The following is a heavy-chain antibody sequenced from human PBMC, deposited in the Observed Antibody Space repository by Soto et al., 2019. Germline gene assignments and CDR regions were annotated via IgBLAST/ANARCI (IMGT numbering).Heavy chain of an antibody. Sequence: SGPTLVNPTQPLTLTCTFSGFSLSTNGVRVGWIRQPPGMALEWLEIISWNDEKHYSPSLKNRLTITKDTSKNQVVLTMTNMDPVDTATYYCAHRRVWSSDWYDWFEPWGQGMLVTVSS. D-gene: IGHD6-19*01. CDR3: AHRRVWSSDWYDWFEP. J-gene: IGHJ5*02. CDR1: GFSLSTNGVR. V-gene: IGHV2-5*01. CDR2: ISWNDEK.